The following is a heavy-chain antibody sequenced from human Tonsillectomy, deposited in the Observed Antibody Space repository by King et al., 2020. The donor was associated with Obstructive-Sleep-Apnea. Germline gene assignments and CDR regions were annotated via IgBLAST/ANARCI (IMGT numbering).Heavy chain of an antibody. D-gene: IGHD2-15*01. J-gene: IGHJ6*02. Sequence: VQLVESGGGLVKPGGSLRLSCAASGITFGDYYMSWIRQAPGRGLEWISHISSSSSFTMYADSVKCRFTISRDSAKNSLYLQMNSLRAEDTGVYFCARYCTGGSCSYSYFGLDVWGQGTTVTVSS. V-gene: IGHV3-11*06. CDR2: ISSSSSFT. CDR1: GITFGDYY. CDR3: ARYCTGGSCSYSYFGLDV.